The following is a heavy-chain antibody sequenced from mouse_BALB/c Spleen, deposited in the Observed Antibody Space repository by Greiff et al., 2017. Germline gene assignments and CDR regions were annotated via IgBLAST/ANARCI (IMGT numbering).Heavy chain of an antibody. V-gene: IGHV2-9-2*01. D-gene: IGHD2-1*01. Sequence: VKLMESGPGLVAPSQSLSITCTVSGFSLTSYDISWIRQPPGKGLEWLGVIWTGGGTNYNSAFMSRLSISKDNSKSQVFLKMNSLQTDDTAIYYCVRDGIYPDYWGQGTTLTVSS. CDR2: IWTGGGT. CDR1: GFSLTSYD. J-gene: IGHJ2*01. CDR3: VRDGIYPDY.